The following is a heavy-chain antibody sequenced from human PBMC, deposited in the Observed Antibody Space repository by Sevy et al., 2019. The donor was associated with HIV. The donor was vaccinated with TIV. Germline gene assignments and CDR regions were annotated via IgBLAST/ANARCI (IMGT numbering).Heavy chain of an antibody. CDR3: ARYGADSSSWYWFDP. CDR2: ISAYNGNT. J-gene: IGHJ5*02. CDR1: GYTFNSYG. D-gene: IGHD6-13*01. V-gene: IGHV1-18*04. Sequence: ASVKVSCKASGYTFNSYGISWVRQAPAQGLEWMGWISAYNGNTNNAQKLQGRVTMTTDTSTSTAYMELRSLRSDDTAVYYCARYGADSSSWYWFDPWGQGTLVTVSS.